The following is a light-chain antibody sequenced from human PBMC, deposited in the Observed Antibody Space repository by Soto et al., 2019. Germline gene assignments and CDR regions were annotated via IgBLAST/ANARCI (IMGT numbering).Light chain of an antibody. CDR3: QHRGNWPRT. Sequence: EIVLTQSPATLSLSPGERATLSCRASQSVSSYLAWYQQKPGQAPRLLIHGASNRATGIPARFSGSGSGTDFSLTISSLESEDFAVYYCQHRGNWPRTFGQGTKLEIK. V-gene: IGKV3-11*01. CDR2: GAS. J-gene: IGKJ2*01. CDR1: QSVSSY.